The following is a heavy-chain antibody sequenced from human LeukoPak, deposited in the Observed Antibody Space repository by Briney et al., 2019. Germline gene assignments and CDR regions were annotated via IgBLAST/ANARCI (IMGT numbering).Heavy chain of an antibody. V-gene: IGHV1-69*05. D-gene: IGHD6-13*01. CDR2: IIPIFGTA. CDR1: GGTFSSYA. CDR3: ARGIAAAGAYYYYYYMDV. Sequence: SSVKVSCKASGGTFSSYAISWVRQAPGQGPEWMGGIIPIFGTANYAQKFQGRVTITTDESTSTAYMELSSLRSEDTAVYYCARGIAAAGAYYYYYYMDVWGKGTTVTVSS. J-gene: IGHJ6*03.